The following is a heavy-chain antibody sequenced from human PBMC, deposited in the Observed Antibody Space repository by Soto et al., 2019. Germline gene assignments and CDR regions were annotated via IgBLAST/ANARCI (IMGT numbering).Heavy chain of an antibody. CDR1: GGSISSGGYY. J-gene: IGHJ3*02. Sequence: ASETLSLTCTVSGGSISSGGYYWSWIRQHPGKGLEWIGYIYYSGSTYYNPSLKSRVTISVDTSKNQFSLKLSSVTAADTAVYYCARAGAYCSGGSCSQDEDASDIWGQGTMVTVSS. CDR3: ARAGAYCSGGSCSQDEDASDI. D-gene: IGHD2-15*01. V-gene: IGHV4-31*03. CDR2: IYYSGST.